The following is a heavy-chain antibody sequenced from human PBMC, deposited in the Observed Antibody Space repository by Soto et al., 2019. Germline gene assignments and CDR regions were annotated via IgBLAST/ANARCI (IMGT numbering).Heavy chain of an antibody. CDR2: INPNSGGT. J-gene: IGHJ6*02. CDR3: AGAIDFWSGSSNYYYYGMDV. D-gene: IGHD3-3*01. CDR1: GYTFTGYY. V-gene: IGHV1-2*04. Sequence: QVQLVQSGAEVKKPGASVKVSCKASGYTFTGYYMHWVRQAPGQGLEWMGWINPNSGGTNYAQKFQGWVTMTRDTSISTAYMELSRLRSDDTSVYYCAGAIDFWSGSSNYYYYGMDVWGQGTTVTVSS.